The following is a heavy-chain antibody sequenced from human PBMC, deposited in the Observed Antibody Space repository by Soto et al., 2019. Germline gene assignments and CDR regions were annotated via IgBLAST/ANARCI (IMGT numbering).Heavy chain of an antibody. V-gene: IGHV3-33*01. CDR3: ARIRSLWGEYDYHHYAMDV. Sequence: QVQLVESGGGVVQPGRSLRLSCAASGFTFNSYGMHWVRQAPGKVLEWVAVIWYDGSNKYYADSVKGRVTISRDNSKNTLYLEMNILRGDDTAVYYCARIRSLWGEYDYHHYAMDVWGQGTTVTVSS. J-gene: IGHJ6*02. CDR2: IWYDGSNK. CDR1: GFTFNSYG. D-gene: IGHD3-10*01.